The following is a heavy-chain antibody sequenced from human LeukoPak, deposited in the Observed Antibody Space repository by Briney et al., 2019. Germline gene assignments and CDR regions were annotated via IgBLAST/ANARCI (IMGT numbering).Heavy chain of an antibody. CDR3: ARVPYDFWTYFDL. CDR2: IYYSGST. CDR1: GGSISSYY. V-gene: IGHV4-59*01. Sequence: SETLSLTCTVSGGSISSYYWSWIRQPPGKGLEWIGYIYYSGSTNYNPSLKSRVTISVDTSKNQFSLKLSSVTAADTAVYYCARVPYDFWTYFDLWGRGTLVTVSS. D-gene: IGHD3-3*01. J-gene: IGHJ2*01.